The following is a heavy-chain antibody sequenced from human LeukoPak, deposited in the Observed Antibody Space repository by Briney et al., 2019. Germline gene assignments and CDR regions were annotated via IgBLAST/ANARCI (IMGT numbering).Heavy chain of an antibody. D-gene: IGHD4-11*01. CDR3: ARHDFYSNYPHNWFDP. CDR1: GYSIGSGYY. V-gene: IGHV4-38-2*01. Sequence: SETLSLTCAVSGYSIGSGYYWGWIRQPPGKGLEWIGSFYHSGSTYYNPSLKSRVTISVDTSKNQFSLKLSSVTAADTAVYYCARHDFYSNYPHNWFDPWGQGTLVTVSS. CDR2: FYHSGST. J-gene: IGHJ5*02.